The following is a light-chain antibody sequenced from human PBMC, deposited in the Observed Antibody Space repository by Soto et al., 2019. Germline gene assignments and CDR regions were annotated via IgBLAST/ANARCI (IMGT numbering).Light chain of an antibody. Sequence: DIQMTQSPSTLSASVGDRVTITCRASQSISSWLAWYQQKPGKAPKLLIYDASSLESGVPSRFSGSGSGTEFTLTISSLQPDDFVTYYCQQYTSYSPTTFGQGTKVEIK. J-gene: IGKJ1*01. V-gene: IGKV1-5*01. CDR3: QQYTSYSPTT. CDR1: QSISSW. CDR2: DAS.